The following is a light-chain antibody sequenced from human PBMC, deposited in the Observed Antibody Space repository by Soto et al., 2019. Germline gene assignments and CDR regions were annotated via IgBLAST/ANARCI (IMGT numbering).Light chain of an antibody. J-gene: IGKJ4*01. Sequence: DIQMTQSPSSLSASVGDRVTITCRASQSISSYLNWYQQKPGKAPKLLFYAASSLQSGVPSRFSGSGSGTDFTLTISSLQPEDFATYYCQQSYNTPLTFGGGTKVEIK. V-gene: IGKV1-39*01. CDR1: QSISSY. CDR3: QQSYNTPLT. CDR2: AAS.